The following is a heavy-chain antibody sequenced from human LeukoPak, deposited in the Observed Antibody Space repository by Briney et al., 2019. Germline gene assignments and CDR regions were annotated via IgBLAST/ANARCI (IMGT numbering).Heavy chain of an antibody. CDR1: GYTFSSYG. J-gene: IGHJ4*02. CDR2: SSTYNSDT. CDR3: ARESSWAYYFDY. V-gene: IGHV1-18*01. D-gene: IGHD2-2*01. Sequence: ASVKVSCKASGYTFSSYGISWVRQAPGQGLEWMGWSSTYNSDTKYTQKLQGRVTMTTDTSTNTAYMELRDLRSDDTAVYYCARESSWAYYFDYWGQGTLV.